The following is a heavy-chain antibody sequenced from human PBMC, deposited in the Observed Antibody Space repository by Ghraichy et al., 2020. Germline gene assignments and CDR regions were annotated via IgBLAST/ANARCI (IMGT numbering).Heavy chain of an antibody. V-gene: IGHV4-34*01. CDR1: GGSFSGYY. CDR3: ARRQRIAVAGTFDY. J-gene: IGHJ4*02. Sequence: ESLNISCAVYGGSFSGYYWSWIRQPPGKGLEWIGEINHSGSTNYNPSLKSRVTISVDTSKNQFSLKLSSVTAADTAVYYCARRQRIAVAGTFDYWGQGTLVTVSS. D-gene: IGHD6-19*01. CDR2: INHSGST.